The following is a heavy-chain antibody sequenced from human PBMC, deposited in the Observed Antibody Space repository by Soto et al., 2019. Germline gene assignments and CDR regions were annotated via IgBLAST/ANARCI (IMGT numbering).Heavy chain of an antibody. CDR2: IYYSGST. J-gene: IGHJ5*02. V-gene: IGHV4-31*03. CDR3: ARLVMITFGGVIGHNWFDP. D-gene: IGHD3-16*02. CDR1: GGSISSGGYY. Sequence: SETLSLTCTVSGGSISSGGYYWSWIRQHPGKGLEWIGYIYYSGSTYYNPSLKSRVTISVDTSKNQFSLKLSSVTAADTAVYYCARLVMITFGGVIGHNWFDPWGQGTLVTVSS.